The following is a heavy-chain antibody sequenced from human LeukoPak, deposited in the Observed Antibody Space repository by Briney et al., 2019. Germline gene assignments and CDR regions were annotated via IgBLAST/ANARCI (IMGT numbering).Heavy chain of an antibody. CDR2: IWYDGSTT. CDR1: GVSFRTYS. J-gene: IGHJ4*02. V-gene: IGHV3-33*01. CDR3: VRGDGSRNVHFDY. Sequence: GGSLRLSSAASGVSFRTYSMHGGRHAPGKGLEWVAVIWYDGSTTYYAESVKGGFTISRDDTKNTLFPHLCRMSDGDTAVLYFVRGDGSRNVHFDYWGQGTLVTVSS. D-gene: IGHD3-10*01.